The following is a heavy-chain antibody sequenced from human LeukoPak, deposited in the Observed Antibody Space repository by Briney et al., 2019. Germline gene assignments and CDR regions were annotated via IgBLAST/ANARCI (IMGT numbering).Heavy chain of an antibody. V-gene: IGHV4-59*11. Sequence: PSETLSLTCTVSVGSISSHYWSWVRQPPGKGLEWIGYIYYSGSTKYNPSLKSRVTISVDTSKNQFSLKLSSVTAADTAVYYCARVGGGQQLVASPLYYFDYWGQGTLVTVSS. D-gene: IGHD6-13*01. J-gene: IGHJ4*02. CDR1: VGSISSHY. CDR3: ARVGGGQQLVASPLYYFDY. CDR2: IYYSGST.